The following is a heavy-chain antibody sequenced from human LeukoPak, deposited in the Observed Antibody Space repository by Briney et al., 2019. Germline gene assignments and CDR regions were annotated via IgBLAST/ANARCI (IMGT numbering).Heavy chain of an antibody. J-gene: IGHJ4*02. CDR2: IYSGGST. V-gene: IGHV3-66*01. Sequence: GGSLRLSCAASGFTVSSNYMSWVRQAPGKGLEWVSVIYSGGSTYYADSVKGRFTISRDNSKNTLYLQMNSLRAEDTAVYYCARGKAVAGSYYFDYWGQRTLVTVSS. CDR1: GFTVSSNY. D-gene: IGHD6-19*01. CDR3: ARGKAVAGSYYFDY.